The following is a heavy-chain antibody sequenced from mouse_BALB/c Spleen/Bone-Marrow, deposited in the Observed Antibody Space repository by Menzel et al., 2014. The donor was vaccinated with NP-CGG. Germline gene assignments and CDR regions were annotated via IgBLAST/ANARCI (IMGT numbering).Heavy chain of an antibody. CDR2: IDPSDSET. Sequence: VKLVESGAELVKPGAPVKLSCKASGYTFTSYWMNWVKQRPGRGLEWIGRIDPSDSETHYNQKFKDKATPTVDKSSSTAYIQLSSLTSEDSAVYYCARALGDGYYYAMDYWGQGTSVTVSS. V-gene: IGHV1-69*02. D-gene: IGHD2-3*01. J-gene: IGHJ4*01. CDR3: ARALGDGYYYAMDY. CDR1: GYTFTSYW.